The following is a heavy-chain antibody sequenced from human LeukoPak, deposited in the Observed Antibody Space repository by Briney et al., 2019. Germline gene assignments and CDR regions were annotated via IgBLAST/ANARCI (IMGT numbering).Heavy chain of an antibody. Sequence: GGSLRLSCAASGFTFSRYAMSWVRQAPGKGLDWVSTIGDTGSTYYADSVRGRFTISRDNAKNSLYLQMNSLRDDDTAVYYCARGLSTCDYWGQGTLVTVSS. CDR1: GFTFSRYA. CDR2: IGDTGST. V-gene: IGHV3-23*01. J-gene: IGHJ4*02. D-gene: IGHD3-10*01. CDR3: ARGLSTCDY.